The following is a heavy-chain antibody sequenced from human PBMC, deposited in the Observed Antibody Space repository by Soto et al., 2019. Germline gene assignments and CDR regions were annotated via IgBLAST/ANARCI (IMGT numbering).Heavy chain of an antibody. CDR3: TTGWSGSYLPQAPFDY. J-gene: IGHJ4*02. D-gene: IGHD1-26*01. CDR2: IKSKTDGGTT. CDR1: GFTFSNAW. V-gene: IGHV3-15*01. Sequence: GSLRLSCAASGFTFSNAWISWVRQSPGKGLEWVGRIKSKTDGGTTDYAAPVKGRFTISRDDSKNTLYLQMNSLKTEDTAVYYCTTGWSGSYLPQAPFDYLGQGTLVTVSS.